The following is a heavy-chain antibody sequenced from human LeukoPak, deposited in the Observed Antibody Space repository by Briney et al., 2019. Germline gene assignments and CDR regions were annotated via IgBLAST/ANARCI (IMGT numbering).Heavy chain of an antibody. D-gene: IGHD3-22*01. CDR2: MNPNSGNT. CDR3: ARGRGETYYYDSSGYRADY. J-gene: IGHJ4*02. V-gene: IGHV1-8*01. CDR1: GYTFTSYD. Sequence: ASVTVSCKASGYTFTSYDINWVRQATGQGLEWMGWMNPNSGNTGYAQKFQGRVTMTRNTSISTAYMELSSLRSENTAVYYCARGRGETYYYDSSGYRADYWGQGTLVTVSS.